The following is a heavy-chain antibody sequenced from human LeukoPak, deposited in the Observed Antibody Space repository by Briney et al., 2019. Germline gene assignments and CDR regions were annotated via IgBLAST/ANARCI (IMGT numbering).Heavy chain of an antibody. D-gene: IGHD3-10*01. V-gene: IGHV4-38-2*02. Sequence: PSETLSLTCIVSGYSINSGYHWGWIRQPPGKGLEWIGSIYHSGSTYYNPSLKSRVTISIDTSKNQFSLKLSSVTAADTAVYYCARGITMVRGVDYWGQGTLVTVSS. CDR2: IYHSGST. J-gene: IGHJ4*02. CDR3: ARGITMVRGVDY. CDR1: GYSINSGYH.